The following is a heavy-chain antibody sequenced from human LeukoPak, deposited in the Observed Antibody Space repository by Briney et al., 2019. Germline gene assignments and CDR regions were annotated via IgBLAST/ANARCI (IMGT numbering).Heavy chain of an antibody. D-gene: IGHD2-15*01. CDR1: GYTFTGYY. Sequence: GASVKVSCKASGYTFTGYYMHWVRQAPGQGLEWMGWINPNSGGTNYAQKFQGWVTMTRDTSISTAYMELSRLRSDDTAVHYCARVGFATQYYYYYGMDVWGQGTTVTVSS. CDR3: ARVGFATQYYYYYGMDV. CDR2: INPNSGGT. J-gene: IGHJ6*02. V-gene: IGHV1-2*04.